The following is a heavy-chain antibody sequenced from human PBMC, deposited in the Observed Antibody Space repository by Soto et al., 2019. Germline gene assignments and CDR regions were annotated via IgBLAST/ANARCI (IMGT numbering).Heavy chain of an antibody. CDR2: IKFDGSVK. CDR1: GFTFSDYW. D-gene: IGHD2-2*01. J-gene: IGHJ4*02. CDR3: VKDGGYCSSTTCYSPRNHYFDS. Sequence: VGSLRLSCAASGFTFSDYWMSWVRQAPGKGPEWVANIKFDGSVKQYVDSVRGRFTISRDNSRNSLFLQMNSLRAGDTAVYYCVKDGGYCSSTTCYSPRNHYFDSWGQGTLVAVSS. V-gene: IGHV3-7*03.